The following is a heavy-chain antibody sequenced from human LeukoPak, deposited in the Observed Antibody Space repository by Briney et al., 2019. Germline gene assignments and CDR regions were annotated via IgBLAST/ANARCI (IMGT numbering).Heavy chain of an antibody. CDR3: ARRGTVAGLIDY. J-gene: IGHJ4*02. V-gene: IGHV5-10-1*04. CDR2: IHPSDSDT. D-gene: IGHD6-19*01. CDR1: GYSFTSNW. Sequence: GESLKISCKGSGYSFTSNWINWVRQMPGKGLEWMGRIHPSDSDTKYSPSFQGQVTISADKSISTAYLQWSSLKASDTAMYYCARRGTVAGLIDYWGQGTLVTVSS.